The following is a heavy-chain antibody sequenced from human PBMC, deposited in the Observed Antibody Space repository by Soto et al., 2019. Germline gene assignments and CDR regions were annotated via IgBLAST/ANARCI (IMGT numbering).Heavy chain of an antibody. D-gene: IGHD6-13*01. CDR3: ARFHYSSSWYF. J-gene: IGHJ4*02. CDR2: IHYSGST. Sequence: QLQLQESGPGLVKPSETLSLTCTVSGGSISSSSYYWGWIRQPPGKGLEWIGSIHYSGSTYYNPSLKSRVTISVDTSKNQFSLKLSSVTAADTAVYYCARFHYSSSWYFWGQGTLVTVSS. V-gene: IGHV4-39*01. CDR1: GGSISSSSYY.